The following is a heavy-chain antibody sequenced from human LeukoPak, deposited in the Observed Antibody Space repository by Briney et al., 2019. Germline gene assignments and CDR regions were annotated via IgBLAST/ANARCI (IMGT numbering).Heavy chain of an antibody. Sequence: PGGSLRLSCAASGFTFSSYGMHWFRQAPGKGLEWVAVISYDGSNKYYADSVKGRFTISRDNSKNTLYLQMNSLRAEDTAVYYCAKLRYSGRSSDAFDIWGQGTMVTVSS. J-gene: IGHJ3*02. D-gene: IGHD1-26*01. V-gene: IGHV3-30*18. CDR2: ISYDGSNK. CDR1: GFTFSSYG. CDR3: AKLRYSGRSSDAFDI.